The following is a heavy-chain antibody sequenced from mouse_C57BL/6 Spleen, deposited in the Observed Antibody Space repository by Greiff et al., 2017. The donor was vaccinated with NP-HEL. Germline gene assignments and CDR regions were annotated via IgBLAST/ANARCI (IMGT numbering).Heavy chain of an antibody. CDR3: AKGLYGKGIY. CDR1: GFTFSDYG. Sequence: DVKLVESGGGLVKPGGSLKLSCAASGFTFSDYGMHWVRQAPEKGLEWVAYISSGSSTIYYADTVKGRFTISRDNAKNTLFLQMTSLRSEDTAMYYCAKGLYGKGIYWGQGTSVTVSS. CDR2: ISSGSSTI. J-gene: IGHJ4*01. V-gene: IGHV5-17*01. D-gene: IGHD1-1*01.